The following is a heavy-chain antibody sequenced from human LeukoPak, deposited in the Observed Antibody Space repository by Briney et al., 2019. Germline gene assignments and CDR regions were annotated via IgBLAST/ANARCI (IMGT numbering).Heavy chain of an antibody. CDR3: ALAPGISSSFDP. D-gene: IGHD1-14*01. Sequence: SVKVSCKASGGTFRTYSISWVRQAPGQGLEWMGRIIPILGITNYAQKFQGRVTITADKSTSTAYMELSSLTFEDTAIYYCALAPGISSSFDPWGQGTLVTVSS. CDR2: IIPILGIT. J-gene: IGHJ5*02. CDR1: GGTFRTYS. V-gene: IGHV1-69*02.